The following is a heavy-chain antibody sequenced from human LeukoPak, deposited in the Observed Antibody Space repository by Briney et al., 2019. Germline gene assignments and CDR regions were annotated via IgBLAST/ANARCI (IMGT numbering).Heavy chain of an antibody. Sequence: GGSLRLSCAASGFTFSYYSMNWVRQTPGKGVEWVSSISISSSHIDSADSMKCRFTISRDDAKNSLYLQMNSLRVEDTAVYYCARDQGFHFQHMDVWGKGTTVIVSS. D-gene: IGHD2-15*01. J-gene: IGHJ6*03. CDR1: GFTFSYYS. CDR3: ARDQGFHFQHMDV. CDR2: ISISSSHI. V-gene: IGHV3-21*01.